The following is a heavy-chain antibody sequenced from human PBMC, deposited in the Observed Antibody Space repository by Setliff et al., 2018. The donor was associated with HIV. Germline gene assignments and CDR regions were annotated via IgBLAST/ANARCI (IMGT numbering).Heavy chain of an antibody. CDR3: ATRLSGSYIPNWFDP. D-gene: IGHD1-26*01. J-gene: IGHJ5*02. V-gene: IGHV3-30*04. Sequence: GGSLRLSCAASGFTLTDYPMHWVRQAPGNGLEWVAVIASHGNWHDYAASVKGRFTISRDTSRNTLYLQMNSLEIEDTAVYYCATRLSGSYIPNWFDPWGQGTLVTVSS. CDR2: IASHGNWH. CDR1: GFTLTDYP.